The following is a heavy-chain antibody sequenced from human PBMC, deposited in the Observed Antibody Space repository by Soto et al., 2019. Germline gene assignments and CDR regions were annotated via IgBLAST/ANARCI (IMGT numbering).Heavy chain of an antibody. V-gene: IGHV3-30*18. CDR1: GFTFSSYG. J-gene: IGHJ5*02. Sequence: QVQLVESGGGVVQPGRSLRLSCAASGFTFSSYGMHWVRQAPGKGLEWVAVISYDGSNKYYADSVKGRFTISRDNSKNTLYLLMNSLRAEDTAVYYCAKDGEATSVGWFDPWGQGTLVTVSS. CDR3: AKDGEATSVGWFDP. CDR2: ISYDGSNK. D-gene: IGHD5-12*01.